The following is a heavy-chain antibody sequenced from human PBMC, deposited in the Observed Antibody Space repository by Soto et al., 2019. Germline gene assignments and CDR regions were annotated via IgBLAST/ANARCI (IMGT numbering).Heavy chain of an antibody. CDR3: AKDLPLLGVTTLLGRLDP. V-gene: IGHV3-30*18. D-gene: IGHD4-4*01. CDR1: GFTFSSYG. Sequence: HPGGSLRLSCAASGFTFSSYGMHWVRQAPGKGLEWVAVISYDGSNKYYADSVKGRFTISRDNSKNTLYLQMNSLRAEDTAVYYCAKDLPLLGVTTLLGRLDPWGQGTLVTVSS. J-gene: IGHJ5*02. CDR2: ISYDGSNK.